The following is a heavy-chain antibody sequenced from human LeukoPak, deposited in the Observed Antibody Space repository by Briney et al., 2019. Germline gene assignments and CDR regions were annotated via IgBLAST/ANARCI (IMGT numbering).Heavy chain of an antibody. D-gene: IGHD6-13*01. CDR3: ARRGGTAAGNCFDY. CDR2: IYYDGST. Sequence: PSETLSLTCTVSGGSTSTTSSYWGWVRQPPGKGLEWIGSIYYDGSTHYNPSLKSRVTISVDTSKNQFSLKLSSVTAADTAVYYCARRGGTAAGNCFDYWGQGTLVTVSS. J-gene: IGHJ4*02. V-gene: IGHV4-39*01. CDR1: GGSTSTTSSY.